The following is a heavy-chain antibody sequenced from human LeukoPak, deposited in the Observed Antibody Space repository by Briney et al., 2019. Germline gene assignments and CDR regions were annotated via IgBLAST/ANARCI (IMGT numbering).Heavy chain of an antibody. D-gene: IGHD3-22*01. J-gene: IGHJ4*02. V-gene: IGHV4-31*03. CDR1: GGSISSGGYY. CDR2: IYYSGST. Sequence: PSQTLSLTCTVSGGSISSGGYYWSWIRQHPGKGLEWIGYIYYSGSTYYNPSLKSRVTLSVDTSKNQFSLKLSSVTAADTAVYYCARDSSGYYRSDYWGQGTLVTVSP. CDR3: ARDSSGYYRSDY.